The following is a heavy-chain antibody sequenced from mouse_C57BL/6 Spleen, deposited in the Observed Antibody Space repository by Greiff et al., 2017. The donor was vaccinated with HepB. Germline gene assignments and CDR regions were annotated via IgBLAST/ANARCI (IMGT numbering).Heavy chain of an antibody. CDR1: GFTFSSYA. CDR2: ISDGGSYT. D-gene: IGHD2-2*01. Sequence: EVKLVESGGGLVKPGGSLKLSCAASGFTFSSYAMSWVRQTPEKRLEWVATISDGGSYTYYPDNVKGRFTISRDNAKNNLYLQMSHLKSEDTAMYYCARGLVTNYFDYWGQGTTLTVSS. J-gene: IGHJ2*01. V-gene: IGHV5-4*03. CDR3: ARGLVTNYFDY.